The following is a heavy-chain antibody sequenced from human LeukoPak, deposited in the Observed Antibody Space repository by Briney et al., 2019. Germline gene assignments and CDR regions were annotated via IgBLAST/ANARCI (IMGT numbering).Heavy chain of an antibody. V-gene: IGHV3-7*01. Sequence: GGSLRLSCAASGFPFTNYWMIWVRQAPGKRPEWVGNINQDGSETNYVDSVKGQFSMSRDNAKTSLYLQMNSLRAEDTAVYYCATDRKVGAGVPRFDYWGQGALVTVPS. D-gene: IGHD1-26*01. CDR2: INQDGSET. J-gene: IGHJ4*02. CDR1: GFPFTNYW. CDR3: ATDRKVGAGVPRFDY.